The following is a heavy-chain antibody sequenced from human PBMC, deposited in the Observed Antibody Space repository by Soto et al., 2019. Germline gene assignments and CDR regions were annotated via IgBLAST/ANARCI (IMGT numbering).Heavy chain of an antibody. CDR3: ARDQSRFSSGSLNFYFYY. D-gene: IGHD6-19*01. V-gene: IGHV1-58*01. CDR1: GFTFTSSA. Sequence: GASVKVSCKASGFTFTSSAVQWVRQARGQRLEWIGWIVVGSGNTNYAQKFQERVTITRDMSTSTAYMELSSLRSEDTAVYYCARDQSRFSSGSLNFYFYYWFQCPLATVST. CDR2: IVVGSGNT. J-gene: IGHJ4*02.